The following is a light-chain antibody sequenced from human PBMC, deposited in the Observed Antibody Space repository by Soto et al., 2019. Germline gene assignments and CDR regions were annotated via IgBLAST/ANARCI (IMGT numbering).Light chain of an antibody. V-gene: IGLV7-43*01. Sequence: QAVVTQEPSLTVSPGGTVTLTCASSTGAVTSGYYPNWFQQKPGQAPRALIYNTSNKHSWTPARFSGSLLGGKVALTVSGVQHEDEDEYSCLPYYGGAGVFGGGTKLTVL. J-gene: IGLJ2*01. CDR2: NTS. CDR1: TGAVTSGYY. CDR3: LPYYGGAGV.